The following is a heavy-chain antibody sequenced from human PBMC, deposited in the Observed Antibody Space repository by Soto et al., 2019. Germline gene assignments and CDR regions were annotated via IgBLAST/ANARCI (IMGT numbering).Heavy chain of an antibody. CDR3: ARLGGATTDRDRDRRKRRFDY. D-gene: IGHD1-26*01. CDR2: INHSGST. Sequence: PSETLSLTCAVYGGSFSGYYWSWIRQPPGKGLEWIGEINHSGSTNYNPSLKSRVTISVDTSKNQFSLKLSSVTAADTAVYYCARLGGATTDRDRDRRKRRFDYWGQGTLVTVSS. V-gene: IGHV4-34*01. J-gene: IGHJ4*02. CDR1: GGSFSGYY.